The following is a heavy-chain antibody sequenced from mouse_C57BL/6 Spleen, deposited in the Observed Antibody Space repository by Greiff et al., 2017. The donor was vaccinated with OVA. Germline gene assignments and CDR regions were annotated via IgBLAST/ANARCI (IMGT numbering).Heavy chain of an antibody. D-gene: IGHD3-2*02. CDR1: GYTFTSYW. CDR2: IDPSDSET. J-gene: IGHJ2*01. CDR3: ARNPDSSGPCYFDY. V-gene: IGHV1-52*01. Sequence: VQLQQPGAELVRPGSSVKLSCKASGYTFTSYWMHWVKQRPIQGLEWIGNIDPSDSETHYNQKFKDKATLTVDKSSSTAYMQLSSLTSEDSAVYYCARNPDSSGPCYFDYWGQGTTLTVSS.